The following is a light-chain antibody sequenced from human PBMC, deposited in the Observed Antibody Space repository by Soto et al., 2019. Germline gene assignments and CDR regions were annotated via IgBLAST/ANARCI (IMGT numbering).Light chain of an antibody. CDR2: ATS. V-gene: IGKV1-39*01. CDR3: QQTSSVPYT. J-gene: IGKJ2*01. CDR1: QSPTTY. Sequence: DILMTQSPSSLTASVGDRVTITCRASQSPTTYLNWYQQKPGKAPKLLIYATSGLQSGAPSRFSGSGSGTDFTLTISSLQSEDFATYYCQQTSSVPYTFCQGTKLE.